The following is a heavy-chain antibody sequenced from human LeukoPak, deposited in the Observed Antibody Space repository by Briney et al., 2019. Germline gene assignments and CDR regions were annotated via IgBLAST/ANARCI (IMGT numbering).Heavy chain of an antibody. D-gene: IGHD3-22*01. CDR2: ISYDGSNK. V-gene: IGHV3-30*03. CDR3: ARPYDSSGWGYFDY. CDR1: GFTFSSYG. Sequence: GGSLRLSCAASGFTFSSYGMHWVRQAPGKGLEWVAVISYDGSNKYYADSVKGRFTISRDNSKNTLYLQMNSLRAEDTAVYYCARPYDSSGWGYFDYWGQGTLVTVSS. J-gene: IGHJ4*02.